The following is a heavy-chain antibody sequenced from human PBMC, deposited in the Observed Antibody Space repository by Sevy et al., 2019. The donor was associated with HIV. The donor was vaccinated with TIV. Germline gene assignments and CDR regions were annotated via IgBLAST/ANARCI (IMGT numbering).Heavy chain of an antibody. CDR2: VHYSGGT. V-gene: IGHV4-59*01. CDR3: ARGVGATGDFDY. D-gene: IGHD1-26*01. J-gene: IGHJ4*02. CDR1: GGSISSYY. Sequence: SETLSLTCTVSGGSISSYYWSWIRQPPGKGLEWIGYVHYSGGTKYNPSLKSRVTISVDTSKNQFYLKLNSMTAADTAVYLCARGVGATGDFDYWGQGILVTVSS.